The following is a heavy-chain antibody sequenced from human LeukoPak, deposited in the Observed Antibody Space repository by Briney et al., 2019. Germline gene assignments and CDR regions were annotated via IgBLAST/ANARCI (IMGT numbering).Heavy chain of an antibody. CDR1: GFTVSTNY. CDR2: IYSGDTT. CDR3: ARENYAALGSDAFDI. V-gene: IGHV3-53*01. D-gene: IGHD2-2*01. Sequence: PGGSLRLSCAASGFTVSTNYMSWVRQAPGKGLEWVSVIYSGDTTYYRDSVKGRFTISSDDSKNTLYLQMNSLRAEDTAVYYCARENYAALGSDAFDIWGRGTMVTVSS. J-gene: IGHJ3*02.